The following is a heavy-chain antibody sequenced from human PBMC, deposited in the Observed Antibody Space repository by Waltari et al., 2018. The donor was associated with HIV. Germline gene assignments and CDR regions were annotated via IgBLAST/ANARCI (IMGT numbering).Heavy chain of an antibody. CDR3: ARGKLEYYGSGYNFDL. V-gene: IGHV1-8*01. CDR2: MNPNSGNT. J-gene: IGHJ4*02. CDR1: GYTFDSND. D-gene: IGHD3-10*01. Sequence: QVQLVQSGAEVKKPGASVKVSCKASGYTFDSNDINWLRQATGQGLEWMGWMNPNSGNTGYAQKFQERVTMTRNTSTNTAYMEMSSLRSEDTAVYYCARGKLEYYGSGYNFDLWGQGTLVTVSS.